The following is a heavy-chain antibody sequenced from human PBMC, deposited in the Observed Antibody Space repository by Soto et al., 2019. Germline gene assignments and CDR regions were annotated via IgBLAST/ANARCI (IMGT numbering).Heavy chain of an antibody. CDR1: GFTFSSYW. J-gene: IGHJ6*04. D-gene: IGHD6-13*01. Sequence: EVQLVESGGGLVQPGGSLRLSCVDSGFTFSSYWMSWVRQAPVKGLEWVGNIKQDGSEENYVDSRKGRFTISRDNAKNSMYLQMNSLRAEDTAVYYCARIAATGRGWDVWGKGTTVVVSS. CDR2: IKQDGSEE. CDR3: ARIAATGRGWDV. V-gene: IGHV3-7*01.